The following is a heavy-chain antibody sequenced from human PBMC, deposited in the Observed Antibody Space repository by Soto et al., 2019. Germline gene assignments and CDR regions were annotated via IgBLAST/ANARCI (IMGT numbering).Heavy chain of an antibody. J-gene: IGHJ3*01. CDR1: GLTFSNYE. CDR2: IGRGGTTT. V-gene: IGHV3-48*03. CDR3: ATRSGGGGAFDF. D-gene: IGHD3-10*01. Sequence: EVQLLESGGGLVLPGGSLRLSCAASGLTFSNYEMNWVRQAPGKGLEWVSYIGRGGTTTYYADSLKGRFTISRDNAKNSLYLQMNSLRAEDPAVYYCATRSGGGGAFDFWGQGTVVTVSS.